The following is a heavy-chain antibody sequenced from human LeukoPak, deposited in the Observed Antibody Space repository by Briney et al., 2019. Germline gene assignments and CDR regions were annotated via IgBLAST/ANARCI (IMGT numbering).Heavy chain of an antibody. CDR2: ISGSGGST. J-gene: IGHJ4*02. V-gene: IGHV3-23*01. Sequence: GGSLRLSCAASGFTFSSYAMSWVRQAPGKGLEWVSAISGSGGSTYYADSVKGRFTISRDNSKNTLYLQMNSQRAEDTAVYYCAKTRGYCSGGSCYQDYWGQGALVTVSS. CDR3: AKTRGYCSGGSCYQDY. D-gene: IGHD2-15*01. CDR1: GFTFSSYA.